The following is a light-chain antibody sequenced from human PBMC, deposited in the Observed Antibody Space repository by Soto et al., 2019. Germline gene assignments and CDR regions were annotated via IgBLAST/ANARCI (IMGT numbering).Light chain of an antibody. Sequence: EVLLTQSPATLSLSPGERATLSCRASQTVSSFLAWYQQRPGQAPRLLIYDASHRATGIPARFSGSGSGTDFTLTISSLEPEDFAVYYCQQRSNWPKTFGQGTKV. CDR3: QQRSNWPKT. J-gene: IGKJ1*01. CDR1: QTVSSF. CDR2: DAS. V-gene: IGKV3-11*01.